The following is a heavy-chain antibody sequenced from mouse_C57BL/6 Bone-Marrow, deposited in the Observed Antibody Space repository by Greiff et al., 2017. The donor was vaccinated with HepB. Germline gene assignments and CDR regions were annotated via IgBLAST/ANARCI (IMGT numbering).Heavy chain of an antibody. CDR3: ARGRGYYPDY. Sequence: VKLMESGAELARPGASVKLSCKASGYTFTSYGISWVKQRTGQGLEWIGEIYPRSGNTYYNEKFKGKATLTADKSSSTAYMELRSLTSEDSAVYFCARGRGYYPDYWGQGTTLTVSS. CDR1: GYTFTSYG. CDR2: IYPRSGNT. J-gene: IGHJ2*01. V-gene: IGHV1-81*01.